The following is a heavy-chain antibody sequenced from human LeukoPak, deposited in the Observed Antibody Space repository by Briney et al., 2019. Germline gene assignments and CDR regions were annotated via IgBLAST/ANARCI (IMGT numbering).Heavy chain of an antibody. CDR2: SGTGGST. CDR1: GFTFGRYA. J-gene: IGHJ4*02. Sequence: GGSLRLSCAGSGFTFGRYAMSWVRQAPGKGLEWVSTSGTGGSTYYVDSVKGRFTIPRDNSKNTVYLQMNSLRAEDTALYYCAKRGYDYGGPFFDYWGQGTLVTVSS. V-gene: IGHV3-23*01. D-gene: IGHD4-23*01. CDR3: AKRGYDYGGPFFDY.